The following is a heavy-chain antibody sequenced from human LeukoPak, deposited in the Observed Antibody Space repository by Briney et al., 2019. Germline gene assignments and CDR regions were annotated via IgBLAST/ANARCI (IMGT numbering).Heavy chain of an antibody. CDR3: ARDRYPYDSLYYFDY. J-gene: IGHJ4*02. D-gene: IGHD3-16*01. CDR1: GFTFSSYA. CDR2: ISYDESNK. Sequence: GGSLRLSCAASGFTFSSYAMHWVRQAPGKGLEWVAVISYDESNKYYADSVKGRFTISRDNSKNTLYLQMNSLRAEDTAVYYCARDRYPYDSLYYFDYWGQGTLVTVSS. V-gene: IGHV3-30*04.